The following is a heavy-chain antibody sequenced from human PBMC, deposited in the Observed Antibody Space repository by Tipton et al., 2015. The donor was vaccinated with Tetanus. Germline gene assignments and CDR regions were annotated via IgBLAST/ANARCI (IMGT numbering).Heavy chain of an antibody. CDR3: ARDQGGGRVVRLNWFDP. V-gene: IGHV4-31*03. CDR1: GGSISSGGYF. Sequence: LVKPTQTLSLTCSVSGGSISSGGYFWNWIRQRPGKGPEWIGYIYYSGSTYYNPSLKSRVSMSVDTSKNQFSLNLTSVTAADTAMYYCARDQGGGRVVRLNWFDPWGQGTLVTVSS. D-gene: IGHD6-6*01. J-gene: IGHJ5*02. CDR2: IYYSGST.